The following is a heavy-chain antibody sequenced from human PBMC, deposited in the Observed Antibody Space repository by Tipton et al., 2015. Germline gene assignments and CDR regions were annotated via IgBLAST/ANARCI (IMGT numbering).Heavy chain of an antibody. CDR1: GFTFSSYG. D-gene: IGHD3-10*01. Sequence: SLRLSCAASGFTFSSYGMHWVRQAPGKGLEWVAIIWYDGSIKDYADSVKGRFTISRDNSNNTLYLQLNSLRAEDTAVYYCAKDQDLLWFGEPATGYGMDVWGQGTTVTVSS. J-gene: IGHJ6*02. CDR3: AKDQDLLWFGEPATGYGMDV. CDR2: IWYDGSIK. V-gene: IGHV3-33*06.